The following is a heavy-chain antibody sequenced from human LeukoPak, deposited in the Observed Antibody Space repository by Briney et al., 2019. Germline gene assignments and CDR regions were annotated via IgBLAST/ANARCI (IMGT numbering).Heavy chain of an antibody. Sequence: GSLRLSCAASGFTFSSYAMHWVRQVPGKGLEWVAVISYDGSNKYYADSVKGRFTISRDNSKNTLYLQMNSLRVEDTAVYYCASWTDDYSNYMDVWGQGTTVTVSS. V-gene: IGHV3-30-3*01. J-gene: IGHJ6*02. CDR2: ISYDGSNK. CDR1: GFTFSSYA. CDR3: ASWTDDYSNYMDV. D-gene: IGHD4-11*01.